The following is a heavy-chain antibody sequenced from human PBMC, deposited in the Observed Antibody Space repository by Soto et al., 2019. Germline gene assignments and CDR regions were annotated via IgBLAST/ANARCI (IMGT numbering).Heavy chain of an antibody. D-gene: IGHD3-3*01. V-gene: IGHV4-59*08. J-gene: IGHJ5*02. CDR1: GGSISSYY. Sequence: LSETLSLTCTVSGGSISSYYWSWIRQPPWKGLEWIGYIYYSGSTNYNPSLKSRVTISVDTSKNQFSLKLSSVTAADTAVYYCARGAAYYDFWSGYDFDPWGQGTLVTSPQ. CDR3: ARGAAYYDFWSGYDFDP. CDR2: IYYSGST.